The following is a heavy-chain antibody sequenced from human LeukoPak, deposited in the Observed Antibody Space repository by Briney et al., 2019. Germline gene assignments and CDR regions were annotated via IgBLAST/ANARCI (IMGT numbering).Heavy chain of an antibody. D-gene: IGHD2-21*02. Sequence: GGSLRLSCAVSGFTFISYGMQWVRQAPGKGLAWVSRINTDGSSTTYADSVKGRFTISRDNAKNTLYLEMNSLRAEDTAVYYCARELPREVTLDYWGQGTLVTVSS. CDR2: INTDGSST. V-gene: IGHV3-74*01. CDR1: GFTFISYG. CDR3: ARELPREVTLDY. J-gene: IGHJ4*01.